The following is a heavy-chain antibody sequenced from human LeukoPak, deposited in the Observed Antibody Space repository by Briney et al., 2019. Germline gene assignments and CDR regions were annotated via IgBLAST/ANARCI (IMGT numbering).Heavy chain of an antibody. V-gene: IGHV4-59*01. CDR1: GGSISGFY. CDR3: ARVGYCTGGSCYSDYFYGMDV. CDR2: IFNSGST. Sequence: SETLSLTCTVSGGSISGFYGTWIRQPPGKGLEWIGYIFNSGSTNYNPSLKSRVTISVDTSKNQFSLKLSSVTAADTAVYYCARVGYCTGGSCYSDYFYGMDVWGQGTTVTVSS. J-gene: IGHJ6*02. D-gene: IGHD2-15*01.